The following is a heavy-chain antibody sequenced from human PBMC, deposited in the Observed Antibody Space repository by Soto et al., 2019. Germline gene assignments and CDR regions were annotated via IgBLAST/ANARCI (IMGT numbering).Heavy chain of an antibody. CDR2: IYYSGST. J-gene: IGHJ4*02. CDR3: ASTYSSGIDY. CDR1: GGSISSSSYY. Sequence: QVQLQESGPGLVKPSETLSLTCTVSGGSISSSSYYWGWIRQPPGKGQEWIVSIYYSGSTYYNPSLNSRVTISVDTSKNQFSLKLTSVTAADTAVYYCASTYSSGIDYWGQGTLVTVSS. V-gene: IGHV4-39*01. D-gene: IGHD6-19*01.